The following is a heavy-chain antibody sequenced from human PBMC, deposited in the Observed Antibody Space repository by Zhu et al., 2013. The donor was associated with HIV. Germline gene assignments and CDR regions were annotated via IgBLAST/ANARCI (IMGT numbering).Heavy chain of an antibody. CDR3: ARENPKQWLVLAGPTGFDY. V-gene: IGHV1-3*01. CDR2: INAGNGNT. CDR1: GYTFTSYA. J-gene: IGHJ4*02. D-gene: IGHD6-19*01. Sequence: QVQLVQSGAEVKKPGASVKVSCKASGYTFTSYAMHWVRQAPGQRLEWMGWINAGNGNTKYSQKFQGRVTITRDTSASTAYMELSSLRSEDTAVYYCARENPKQWLVLAGPTGFDYWGQGTLVTVSS.